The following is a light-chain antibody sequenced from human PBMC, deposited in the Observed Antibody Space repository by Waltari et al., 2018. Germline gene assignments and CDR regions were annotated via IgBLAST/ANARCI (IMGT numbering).Light chain of an antibody. CDR2: HAS. CDR3: QKYDSLPAT. J-gene: IGKJ1*01. V-gene: IGKV3-20*01. CDR1: PSVIKY. Sequence: VLTQSPGTLSLSPGARPTLSCRASPSVIKYLAWYQQTPGRAPSLLIYHASTRATGIPDRFSGSGSGTDFSLTISRLEPDDFAVYYCQKYDSLPATFGQGTRVEIK.